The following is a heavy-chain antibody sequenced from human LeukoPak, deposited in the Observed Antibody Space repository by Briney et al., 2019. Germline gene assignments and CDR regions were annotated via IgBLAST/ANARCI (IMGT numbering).Heavy chain of an antibody. J-gene: IGHJ5*02. CDR2: ISSSGSTI. Sequence: GGSLRLSCAASGFIFSSYSMNWARQAPGKGLEWVSYISSSGSTIYYADSVKGRFTISRDNAKNSLYLQMNSLRAEDTAVYYCAREQVVVAATAWFDPWGQGTLVTVSS. CDR3: AREQVVVAATAWFDP. V-gene: IGHV3-48*04. CDR1: GFIFSSYS. D-gene: IGHD2-15*01.